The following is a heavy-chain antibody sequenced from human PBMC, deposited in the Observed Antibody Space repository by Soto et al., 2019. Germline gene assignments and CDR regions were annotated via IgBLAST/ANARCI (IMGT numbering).Heavy chain of an antibody. CDR1: GGSISSSSYY. D-gene: IGHD4-17*01. J-gene: IGHJ6*02. Sequence: SETLSLTCTVSGGSISSSSYYWGWIRQPPGKGLEWIGSIYYSGSTYYNPSLKSRVTISVDTSKNQFSLKLSSVTAADMAVYYCARHPWGYGDYYGMDVWGQGTTVTVSS. V-gene: IGHV4-39*01. CDR2: IYYSGST. CDR3: ARHPWGYGDYYGMDV.